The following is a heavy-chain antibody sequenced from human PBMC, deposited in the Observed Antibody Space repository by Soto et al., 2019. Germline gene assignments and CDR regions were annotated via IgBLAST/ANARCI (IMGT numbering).Heavy chain of an antibody. Sequence: QVQLVESGGGVVQPGRSLRLSCAASGFTFSSYAMHGVRQAPGKGLEWVAVISYDGSNKYYADSVKGRFTISRDNSKNTLDLQMHRLRADDTTVYYCARPAAVVVAALTGRYFHNWVQGTLVTVST. CDR1: GFTFSSYA. D-gene: IGHD2-15*01. J-gene: IGHJ1*01. V-gene: IGHV3-30-3*01. CDR2: ISYDGSNK. CDR3: ARPAAVVVAALTGRYFHN.